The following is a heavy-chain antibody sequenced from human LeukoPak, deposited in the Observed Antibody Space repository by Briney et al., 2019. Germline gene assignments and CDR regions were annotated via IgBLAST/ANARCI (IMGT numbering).Heavy chain of an antibody. CDR2: IYSDGST. CDR1: GLTVSTTY. D-gene: IGHD3-16*01. Sequence: GGSLRLSCAASGLTVSTTYMNWARQAPGKGLEWVSVIYSDGSTKYADSVKGRFTISRDNSKNTLYLQMNNLRGEDTALYFCARDGGRWSFDYWGQGTLVTVSS. CDR3: ARDGGRWSFDY. V-gene: IGHV3-66*01. J-gene: IGHJ4*02.